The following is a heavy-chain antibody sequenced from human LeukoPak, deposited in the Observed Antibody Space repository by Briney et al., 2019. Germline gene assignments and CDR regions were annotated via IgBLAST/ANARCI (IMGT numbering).Heavy chain of an antibody. CDR1: GYTFSGYW. CDR3: ARDIGGTVEVATMNY. D-gene: IGHD5-24*01. CDR2: ISRDGSSI. Sequence: PGGSLRLSCAASGYTFSGYWMQWVRQAPGKGLVWVSRISRDGSSISYADSVKGRFTISRDNAKNTLYLQMNSLRAEDTAVYYCARDIGGTVEVATMNYWGRGTLVTVSS. J-gene: IGHJ4*02. V-gene: IGHV3-74*01.